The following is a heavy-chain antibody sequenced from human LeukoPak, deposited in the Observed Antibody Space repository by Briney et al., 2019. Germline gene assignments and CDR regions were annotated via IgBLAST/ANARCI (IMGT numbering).Heavy chain of an antibody. CDR3: ARDTPSEVVAALKPSYYYYYYGMDV. CDR1: GHTFTSYG. CDR2: ISAYNGNT. D-gene: IGHD2-15*01. J-gene: IGHJ6*02. V-gene: IGHV1-18*01. Sequence: GASVKVSCKASGHTFTSYGISWVRQAPGQGLEWMGWISAYNGNTNYAQKLQGRVTMTTDTSTSTAYMELRSLRSDDTAVYYCARDTPSEVVAALKPSYYYYYYGMDVWGQGTTVTVSS.